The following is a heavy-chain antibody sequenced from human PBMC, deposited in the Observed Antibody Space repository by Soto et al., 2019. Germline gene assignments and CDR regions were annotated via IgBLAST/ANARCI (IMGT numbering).Heavy chain of an antibody. CDR2: IHYTGSA. Sequence: SETLSLTCIVSNGSISGYYWIWIRQPPGQRLEWIGYIHYTGSANYSPSLKNRATLSVDTSKNSFSLEVHSVTAADTARYYCARHSASWFSGPYYFYGLDVWGRGATVTVSS. CDR1: NGSISGYY. V-gene: IGHV4-59*01. CDR3: ARHSASWFSGPYYFYGLDV. J-gene: IGHJ6*02. D-gene: IGHD2-2*01.